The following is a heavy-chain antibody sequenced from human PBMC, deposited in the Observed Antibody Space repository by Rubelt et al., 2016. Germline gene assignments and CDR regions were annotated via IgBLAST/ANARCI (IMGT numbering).Heavy chain of an antibody. CDR2: INHSGST. D-gene: IGHD3-22*01. J-gene: IGHJ4*02. V-gene: IGHV4-34*01. Sequence: QVQLQQWGAGLLKPSETLSLTCAVYGGSFSGYYWSWIRQPPGKGLEWIGEINHSGSTNYNPSLKSRVTISVDTSKNQFSQQLGVVAAADTAVYYCAWTCYYDGNRRTYEDCVDYWGQGTLVTVSS. CDR3: AWTCYYDGNRRTYEDCVDY. CDR1: GGSFSGYY.